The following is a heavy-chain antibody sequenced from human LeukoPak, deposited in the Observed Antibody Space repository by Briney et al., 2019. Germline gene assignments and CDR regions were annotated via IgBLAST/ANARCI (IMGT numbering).Heavy chain of an antibody. V-gene: IGHV4-34*01. J-gene: IGHJ4*02. CDR3: ARDPRYDSSGYYGTRAFDY. D-gene: IGHD3-22*01. CDR1: GGSFSGYY. CDR2: INHSGST. Sequence: NPSETLSLTCAVYGGSFSGYYWSWLRQPPGKGLEWIGEINHSGSTNYNPSLKSRVTISVDTSKNQFSLKLSSVTAADTAVYYCARDPRYDSSGYYGTRAFDYWGQGTLVTVSS.